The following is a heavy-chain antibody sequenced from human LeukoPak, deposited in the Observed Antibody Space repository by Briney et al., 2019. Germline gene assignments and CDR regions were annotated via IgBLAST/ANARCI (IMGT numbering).Heavy chain of an antibody. CDR3: ARGSRDGYNHGVAGSWFDP. V-gene: IGHV3-64*01. CDR1: GFTFSSYA. D-gene: IGHD5-24*01. CDR2: ISSNGGST. J-gene: IGHJ5*02. Sequence: PGGSLRLSCAASGFTFSSYAMHWVRQAPGKGLEYVSAISSNGGSTYYANSVKGRFTISRDNSKNTLYLQMNSLRAEDTAVYYCARGSRDGYNHGVAGSWFDPWGQGTLVTVSS.